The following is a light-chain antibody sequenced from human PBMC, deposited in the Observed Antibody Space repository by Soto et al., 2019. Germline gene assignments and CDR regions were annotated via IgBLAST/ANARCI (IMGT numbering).Light chain of an antibody. CDR2: DVS. CDR1: SSDVGGYNY. V-gene: IGLV2-14*01. J-gene: IGLJ2*01. Sequence: QSALTQPASVSGSPGQSITISCTGTSSDVGGYNYASWYQQHPGKAPKLMIYDVSNRPSGVSNRFSGSKSGNTASLTISGLQAEDEADYYCNSYTSSSAHVVFGGGTKLTVL. CDR3: NSYTSSSAHVV.